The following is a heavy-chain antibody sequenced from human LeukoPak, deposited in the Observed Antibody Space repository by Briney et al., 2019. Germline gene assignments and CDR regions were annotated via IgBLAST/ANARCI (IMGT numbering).Heavy chain of an antibody. Sequence: GGSLRLSCAASGFTFSSYAMSWVRQAPGKGLERVSAISGSGGSTYYADSVKGRFTFHRDNSKNTLYLQMTLLRAQAPAFYNWAKGCITIIVVVHWGQGTLVTVSS. CDR3: AKGCITIIVVVH. D-gene: IGHD3-22*01. V-gene: IGHV3-23*01. CDR2: ISGSGGST. J-gene: IGHJ4*02. CDR1: GFTFSSYA.